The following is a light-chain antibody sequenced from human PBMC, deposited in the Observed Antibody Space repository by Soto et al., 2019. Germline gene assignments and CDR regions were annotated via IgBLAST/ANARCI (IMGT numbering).Light chain of an antibody. Sequence: EIVMTQSPATLSVPPGDRATLSCRASESVRSNLAWYQQKPGQAPRLLIYGASISAADIPARFSGSVSGTEFTLTISTLQSEDFAVYYCQQYYDWPTITFGKGKRLE. J-gene: IGKJ5*01. CDR3: QQYYDWPTIT. CDR2: GAS. CDR1: ESVRSN. V-gene: IGKV3-15*01.